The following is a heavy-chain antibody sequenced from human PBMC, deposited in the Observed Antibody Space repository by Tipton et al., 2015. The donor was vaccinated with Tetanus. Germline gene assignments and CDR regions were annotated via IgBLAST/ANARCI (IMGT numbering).Heavy chain of an antibody. Sequence: GSLRLSCAASGFTVSSNYMSWVRRAPGKGLEWVSVIYSGGSTYYADSVKGRFTISRDNSKNTLYLQMNSLRAEDTAVYYCARGAPTLGFDYWGQGTLVTVSS. CDR3: ARGAPTLGFDY. D-gene: IGHD3-16*01. CDR1: GFTVSSNY. CDR2: IYSGGST. J-gene: IGHJ4*02. V-gene: IGHV3-53*01.